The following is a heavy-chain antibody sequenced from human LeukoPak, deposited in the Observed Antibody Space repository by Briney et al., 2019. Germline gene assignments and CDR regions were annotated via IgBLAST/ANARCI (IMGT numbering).Heavy chain of an antibody. CDR2: IYYSGST. Sequence: PSETLSLTCTVSGGSISRYYWSWIRQPPGKGLEWIGYIYYSGSTKYNPSLKSRVTISVDTSKNQFSLKLISVTAVDTAIYYCARTGITGTTNYYYYYIDVWGKGTTVTVSS. J-gene: IGHJ6*03. V-gene: IGHV4-59*08. CDR3: ARTGITGTTNYYYYYIDV. D-gene: IGHD1-7*01. CDR1: GGSISRYY.